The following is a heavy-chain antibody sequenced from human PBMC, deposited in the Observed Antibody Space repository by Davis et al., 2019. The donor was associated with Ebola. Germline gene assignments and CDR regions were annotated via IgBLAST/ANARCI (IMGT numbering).Heavy chain of an antibody. Sequence: SVKVSCKASGGTFSSYAISWVRQAPGQGLEWMGGIIPILGTANYAQKFQGRVTITADESTSTAYMELSSLRSEDTAVYYCARERFRNSRQCDYWGQGTLVTVSS. CDR2: IIPILGTA. V-gene: IGHV1-69*13. CDR1: GGTFSSYA. J-gene: IGHJ4*02. CDR3: ARERFRNSRQCDY. D-gene: IGHD4-11*01.